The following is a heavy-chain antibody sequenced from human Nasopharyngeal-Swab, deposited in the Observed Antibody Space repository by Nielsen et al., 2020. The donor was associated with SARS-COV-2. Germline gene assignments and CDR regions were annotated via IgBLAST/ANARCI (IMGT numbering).Heavy chain of an antibody. D-gene: IGHD3-16*02. Sequence: ASVKVSCKASGYTFTSYGISWVRQAPGQGLEWMGWISAYNGNTNYAQKLQGRVTMTTDTSTSTAYMELRSLRSDDTAMYYCARALDYVWGSYRHNWFDPWGQGTLVTVSS. V-gene: IGHV1-18*01. J-gene: IGHJ5*02. CDR1: GYTFTSYG. CDR3: ARALDYVWGSYRHNWFDP. CDR2: ISAYNGNT.